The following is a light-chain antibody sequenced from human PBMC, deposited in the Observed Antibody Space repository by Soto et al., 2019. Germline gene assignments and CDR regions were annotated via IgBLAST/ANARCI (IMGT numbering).Light chain of an antibody. CDR3: AAWDDSLKGVV. V-gene: IGLV1-44*01. J-gene: IGLJ2*01. CDR2: SHN. Sequence: QSVLTQPPSASGTPGQRVTISCSGSSSNIGSNAVNWYQQLPGTAPKLLIYSHNQRPSGVPDRFSGSKSGTSASLAISGLQSEDEAEYYCAAWDDSLKGVVFGGGTQLTVL. CDR1: SSNIGSNA.